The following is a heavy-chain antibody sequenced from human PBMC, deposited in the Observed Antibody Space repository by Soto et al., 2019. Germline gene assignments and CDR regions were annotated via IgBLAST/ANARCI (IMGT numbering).Heavy chain of an antibody. CDR1: GYSFTSYW. CDR3: ARTSMQSRGYSYGHGGMDV. Sequence: EVQLVQSGAEVKKPGESLRISCKGSGYSFTSYWISWVRQMPGKGLEWMGRIDPSDSYTNYSPSFQGHVTISADKSISTAYLQTSRLKASDTAMYYCARTSMQSRGYSYGHGGMDVWGQGTTVTVSS. V-gene: IGHV5-10-1*01. J-gene: IGHJ6*02. D-gene: IGHD5-18*01. CDR2: IDPSDSYT.